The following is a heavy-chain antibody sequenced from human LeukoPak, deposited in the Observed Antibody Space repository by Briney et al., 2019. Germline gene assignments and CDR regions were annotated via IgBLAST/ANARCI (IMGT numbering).Heavy chain of an antibody. CDR3: ATQDGSWGY. CDR2: ISGSGGST. D-gene: IGHD6-13*01. CDR1: GFTFSSYA. V-gene: IGHV3-23*01. Sequence: GGSLRLSCAASGFTFSSYAMSWVRQAPGKGLEWVSAISGSGGSTYYADSVKGRFTISRDNAKNSLYLQMNSLRTEDTAVYYCATQDGSWGYWGQGTLVTVSS. J-gene: IGHJ4*02.